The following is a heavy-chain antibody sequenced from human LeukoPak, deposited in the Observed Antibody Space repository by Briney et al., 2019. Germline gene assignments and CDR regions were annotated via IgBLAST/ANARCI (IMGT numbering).Heavy chain of an antibody. D-gene: IGHD5-12*01. CDR3: ACVGYGYESSYYYCYMDV. Sequence: SETLSLTCTVSGGSISSYYWSWIRQPAGKGLEWIGRIYNSGSTNYNPSLKSRVTMSVDTSKNQFSLKLSSVTAADTAVDYCACVGYGYESSYYYCYMDVWGQGTMVTVSS. CDR1: GGSISSYY. CDR2: IYNSGST. V-gene: IGHV4-4*07. J-gene: IGHJ6*03.